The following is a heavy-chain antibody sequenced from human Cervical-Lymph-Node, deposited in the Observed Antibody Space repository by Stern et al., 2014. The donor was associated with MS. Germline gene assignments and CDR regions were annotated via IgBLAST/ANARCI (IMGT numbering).Heavy chain of an antibody. J-gene: IGHJ4*02. Sequence: VQLVQSGPEVKRPGESLKISCQASGYTFTSYWIGGVRQMPGKGLGWIGISFLGASDIRHSPAFKAQVTISADKPSSPPYLQWNNLKASDAAIYYCARQRYFDYWGQGTLVTVSS. V-gene: IGHV5-51*01. CDR1: GYTFTSYW. CDR2: SFLGASDI. CDR3: ARQRYFDY.